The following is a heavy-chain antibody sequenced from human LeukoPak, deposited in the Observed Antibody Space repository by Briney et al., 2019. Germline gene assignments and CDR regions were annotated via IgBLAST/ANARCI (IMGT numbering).Heavy chain of an antibody. CDR1: KFTFSNYA. CDR2: ISDSGNT. J-gene: IGHJ4*02. CDR3: AKAPVTTCRGAYCYPFDY. V-gene: IGHV3-23*01. Sequence: GGSLRLSCAASKFTFSNYAMSWVRQAPGKGLEWVSAISDSGNTYHADSVKGRFTISRDSSKNTLFLQMNRLRPEDAAVYYCAKAPVTTCRGAYCYPFDYWGQGTLVTVSS. D-gene: IGHD2-21*01.